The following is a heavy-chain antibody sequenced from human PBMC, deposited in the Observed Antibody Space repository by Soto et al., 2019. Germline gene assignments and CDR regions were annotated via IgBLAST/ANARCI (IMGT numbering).Heavy chain of an antibody. CDR2: ISYDGSNK. Sequence: PVGSLRLSCAASGFTFSSYAMHWVRQAPGKGLEWVAVISYDGSNKYYADSVKGRFTISRDNSKNTLYLQMNSLRAEDTAVYYCARDRGYSYGHLDYWGQGTLVTVSS. J-gene: IGHJ4*02. V-gene: IGHV3-30-3*01. CDR1: GFTFSSYA. CDR3: ARDRGYSYGHLDY. D-gene: IGHD5-18*01.